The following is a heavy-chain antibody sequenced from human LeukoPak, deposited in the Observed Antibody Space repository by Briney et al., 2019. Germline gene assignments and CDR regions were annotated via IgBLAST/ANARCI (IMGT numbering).Heavy chain of an antibody. Sequence: ASVKVSCKASGYTFTSYDINWVRQATGQGLEWMGWMNPNSGNTGYAQKFQGRVTTTRNTSISTAYMELSSLRSEDTAVYYCARDLRYYDFWSGYLPFDYWGQGTLVTVSS. CDR1: GYTFTSYD. V-gene: IGHV1-8*03. D-gene: IGHD3-3*01. CDR3: ARDLRYYDFWSGYLPFDY. CDR2: MNPNSGNT. J-gene: IGHJ4*02.